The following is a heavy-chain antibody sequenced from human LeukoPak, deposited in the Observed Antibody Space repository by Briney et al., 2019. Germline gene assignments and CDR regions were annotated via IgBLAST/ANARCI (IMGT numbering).Heavy chain of an antibody. CDR2: IYSGGRT. V-gene: IGHV3-53*01. CDR1: GFSFIGDR. Sequence: GGALRLSCAASGFSFIGDRVNWVGQARGKGVEGVAIIYSGGRTDYTDSVKGGFTMSRDNSKNTLYLQMNSLRAEDTAVYYCAREGSYSDTFRRVPHYYYYMDDWGKGTTVTVSS. J-gene: IGHJ6*03. CDR3: AREGSYSDTFRRVPHYYYYMDD. D-gene: IGHD3-22*01.